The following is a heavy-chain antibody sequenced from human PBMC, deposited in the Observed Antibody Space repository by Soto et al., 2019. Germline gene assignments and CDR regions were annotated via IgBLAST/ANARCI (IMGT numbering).Heavy chain of an antibody. CDR1: GFTFNTYC. V-gene: IGHV3-74*01. D-gene: IGHD3-22*01. Sequence: EVQLVESGGGLVQPGGSLRLSCAASGFTFNTYCMQWVRQAPGKGLVWVSRIKSDGSYTNYADSVKGRFTISRDNAKNTLLLQMNSLGAEDTAVYYCATGGSGYFTYWGQGTLVTVSS. CDR2: IKSDGSYT. J-gene: IGHJ4*02. CDR3: ATGGSGYFTY.